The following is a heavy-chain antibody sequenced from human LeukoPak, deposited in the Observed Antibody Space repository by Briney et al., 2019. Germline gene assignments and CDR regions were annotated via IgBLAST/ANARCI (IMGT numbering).Heavy chain of an antibody. D-gene: IGHD3-9*01. J-gene: IGHJ4*02. CDR3: ARRGYYDILTVYYNYFDS. CDR2: IYYSGST. CDR1: GGSISSSSYY. Sequence: PSETLSLTCTVSGGSISSSSYYWGWIRQPPGKGLEWIGSIYYSGSTYYNPSLKSRVTISVDTSKNQFSLKLSSVTAADAAVYYCARRGYYDILTVYYNYFDSGAKGPLVTVSS. V-gene: IGHV4-39*01.